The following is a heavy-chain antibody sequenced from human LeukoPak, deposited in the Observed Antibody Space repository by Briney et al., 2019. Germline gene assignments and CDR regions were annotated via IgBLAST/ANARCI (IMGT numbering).Heavy chain of an antibody. CDR3: ARRTTDIRYYYGSGSYRAVYGMDV. Sequence: SGTLSLTCAVSGGSISSSNWWSWVRQPPGKGLEWIGEIYHSGSTNYNPSLKSRVTISVDKSKNQFSLKLSSVTAADTAVYYCARRTTDIRYYYGSGSYRAVYGMDVWGQGTTVTVSS. V-gene: IGHV4-4*02. D-gene: IGHD3-10*01. CDR1: GGSISSSNW. CDR2: IYHSGST. J-gene: IGHJ6*02.